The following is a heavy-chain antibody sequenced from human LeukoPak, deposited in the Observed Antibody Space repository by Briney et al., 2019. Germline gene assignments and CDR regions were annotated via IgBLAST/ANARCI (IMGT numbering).Heavy chain of an antibody. Sequence: GGSLRLSCGVSGFNVGTDYMTWIRQAPGKGLVWVSIIHSGGATFYSDSVKGRFTISRDTSKNTLSLQMNNLRAEDTGVYYCARGYDFWSGSSSGVFDVWGQGTMVIVSS. V-gene: IGHV3-53*01. CDR2: IHSGGAT. CDR1: GFNVGTDY. D-gene: IGHD3-3*01. J-gene: IGHJ3*01. CDR3: ARGYDFWSGSSSGVFDV.